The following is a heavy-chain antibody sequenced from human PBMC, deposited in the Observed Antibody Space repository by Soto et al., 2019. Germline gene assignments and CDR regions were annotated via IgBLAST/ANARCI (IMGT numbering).Heavy chain of an antibody. V-gene: IGHV1-8*01. CDR3: VALAR. CDR1: GYTFTTYD. Sequence: QVQLVQSGAEVREPGASVKVSCKASGYTFTTYDINWVRQASGQGLELMGWMKPNSGDTGYGQKFQGRVALTRDTSTSTAYMELSGLKSEDTAVYYCVALARWGQGTLVTVSS. CDR2: MKPNSGDT. D-gene: IGHD6-6*01. J-gene: IGHJ4*02.